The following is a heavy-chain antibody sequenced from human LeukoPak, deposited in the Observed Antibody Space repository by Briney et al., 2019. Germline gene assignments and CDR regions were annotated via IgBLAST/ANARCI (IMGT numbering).Heavy chain of an antibody. CDR1: GFTVSSYA. CDR3: AKSMVRGVMGYYYGMDV. V-gene: IGHV3-23*01. Sequence: GGSLRLSCAASGFTVSSYAMSWVRQAPGKGLEWVSAISGSGGSTYYADSVKGRFTISRDNSKNTLYLQMNSLRAEDTAVYYCAKSMVRGVMGYYYGMDVWGQGTTVTVSS. D-gene: IGHD3-10*01. CDR2: ISGSGGST. J-gene: IGHJ6*02.